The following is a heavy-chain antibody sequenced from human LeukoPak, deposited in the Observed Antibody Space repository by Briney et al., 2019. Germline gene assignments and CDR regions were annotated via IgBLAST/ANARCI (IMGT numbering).Heavy chain of an antibody. CDR2: INHSGST. D-gene: IGHD3-22*01. Sequence: SETLSLTCAVYGGSFSGYYWSWIRQPPGKGLEWIGEINHSGSTYYNPSLKSRVTISVDRSKNQFSLKPSSVTAADTAVYYCARETYYDSSGYQEGRAFDIWGQGTMVTVSS. CDR1: GGSFSGYY. J-gene: IGHJ3*02. CDR3: ARETYYDSSGYQEGRAFDI. V-gene: IGHV4-34*01.